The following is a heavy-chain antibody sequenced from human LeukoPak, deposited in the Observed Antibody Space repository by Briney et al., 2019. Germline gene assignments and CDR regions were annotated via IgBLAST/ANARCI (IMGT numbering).Heavy chain of an antibody. CDR2: INNDGSST. Sequence: QPGGSPRLSCAASGFTFSAYWMHWVRPAPGKGLEWVSRINNDGSSTTYADSVKGRFTISRDNAKNTLYLQMNSLRAEDTAVYYCARDLELAYYDSTGYEYWGQGNLVTVSS. V-gene: IGHV3-74*01. J-gene: IGHJ4*02. D-gene: IGHD3-22*01. CDR3: ARDLELAYYDSTGYEY. CDR1: GFTFSAYW.